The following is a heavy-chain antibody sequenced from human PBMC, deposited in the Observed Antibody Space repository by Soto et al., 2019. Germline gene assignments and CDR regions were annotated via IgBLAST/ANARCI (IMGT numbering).Heavy chain of an antibody. J-gene: IGHJ4*02. Sequence: QVQLVQSGAEEKKPGASVKVSCKASGYTFTSYAMHWVRQAPGQRLEWMGWINAGNGNTKYSQKFKGRVTISRDTSASTADMELSSLRSEDTAVYYCARHGSGWDYWGQGTLVTVSS. CDR2: INAGNGNT. CDR1: GYTFTSYA. CDR3: ARHGSGWDY. D-gene: IGHD6-19*01. V-gene: IGHV1-3*05.